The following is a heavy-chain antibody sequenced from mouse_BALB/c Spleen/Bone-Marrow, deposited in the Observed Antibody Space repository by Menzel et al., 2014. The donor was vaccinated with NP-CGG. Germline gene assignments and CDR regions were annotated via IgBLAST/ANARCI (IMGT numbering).Heavy chain of an antibody. V-gene: IGHV3-2*02. CDR1: GYSITSAYA. CDR2: ITSSGHT. J-gene: IGHJ2*01. Sequence: EVQLQQSGPGLMKPSQSLSLPCTVTGYSITSAYAWNWIRQFPGDKLEWMGYITSSGHTSYNPSLKSRISIARDTSKXQFFLQLNSVTTEDTATYYCARSGNFFDYWGQGTTLTVSS. CDR3: ARSGNFFDY. D-gene: IGHD3-1*01.